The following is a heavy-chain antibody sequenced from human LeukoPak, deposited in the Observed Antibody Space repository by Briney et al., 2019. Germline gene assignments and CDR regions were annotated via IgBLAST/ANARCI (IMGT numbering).Heavy chain of an antibody. D-gene: IGHD3-22*01. Sequence: GGSLRLSCAASGFTFSSYGMHWVRQAPGKGLEWVAVIWYDGSNKYYADPVKGRFTISRDNSKNTLYLQMNSLRAEDTAVYYCARDGSSGYFPDYWGQGTLVTVSS. CDR1: GFTFSSYG. CDR2: IWYDGSNK. CDR3: ARDGSSGYFPDY. J-gene: IGHJ4*02. V-gene: IGHV3-33*01.